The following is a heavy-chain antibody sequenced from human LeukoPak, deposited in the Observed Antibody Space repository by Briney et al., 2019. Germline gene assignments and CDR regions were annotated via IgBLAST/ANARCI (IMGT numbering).Heavy chain of an antibody. J-gene: IGHJ4*02. D-gene: IGHD1-14*01. CDR3: ATLDQSRTADY. V-gene: IGHV1-69-2*01. Sequence: ASVKVSCKVSGYTFTDYYMHWVQQAPGKGLEWMGLVDPEDGETIYAEKFQGRVTITADTSTDTAYMELSSLRSEDTAVNYCATLDQSRTADYWGQGTLVTVSS. CDR1: GYTFTDYY. CDR2: VDPEDGET.